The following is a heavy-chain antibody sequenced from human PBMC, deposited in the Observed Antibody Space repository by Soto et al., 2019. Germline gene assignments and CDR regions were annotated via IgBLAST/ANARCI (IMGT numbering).Heavy chain of an antibody. CDR1: GFTFSSNA. V-gene: IGHV3-23*01. CDR2: ISSSGGST. CDR3: AKAQGGSYFDY. Sequence: GGSLRLSCAASGFTFSSNAMSWVRQAPGKGLEWVSGISSSGGSTYYADSVKGRFTISRDNSKNMLYLQMNNLRAEDTAVYYCAKAQGGSYFDYWGQGTLVTVSS. J-gene: IGHJ4*02. D-gene: IGHD2-15*01.